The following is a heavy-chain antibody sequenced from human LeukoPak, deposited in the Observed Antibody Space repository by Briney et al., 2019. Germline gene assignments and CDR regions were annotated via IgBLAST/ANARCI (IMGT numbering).Heavy chain of an antibody. Sequence: PSKTLSLTCTVSGGSISSYYWSWIRQPPGKGLEWVGYIYYSGSTYYNPPLKSRVTISVDTSKNQFSLKLSSVTAADTAVYYCARRASDYDIFDYWGQGTLVTVSS. J-gene: IGHJ4*02. D-gene: IGHD3-9*01. CDR2: IYYSGST. CDR3: ARRASDYDIFDY. CDR1: GGSISSYY. V-gene: IGHV4-59*04.